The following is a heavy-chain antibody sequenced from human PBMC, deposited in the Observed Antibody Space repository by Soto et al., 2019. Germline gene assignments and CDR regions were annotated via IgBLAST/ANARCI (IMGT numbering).Heavy chain of an antibody. D-gene: IGHD6-19*01. CDR3: ARDIGSGWYYFDY. J-gene: IGHJ4*02. V-gene: IGHV3-48*02. CDR1: GFTFSSYS. CDR2: ITPSSDTI. Sequence: GGSLRLSCTASGFTFSSYSMNWVRQAPGKGLEWVSYITPSSDTIYYADSVKGRFTISRDNGKNSLYLQMSSLRDEDTAVYYCARDIGSGWYYFDYWGQGNMVTVSS.